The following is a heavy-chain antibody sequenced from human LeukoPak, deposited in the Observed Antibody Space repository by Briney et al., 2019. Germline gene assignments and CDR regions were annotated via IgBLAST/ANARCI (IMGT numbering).Heavy chain of an antibody. Sequence: SETLSLTCTVSGGSISSSSYYWGWIRQPPGKGLEWIGSIYYSGSTYYNPSLKSRVTISVDTSKNQFSLKLSSVTAADTAVYYCARDFRYDSSGYYLNYFDYWGQGTLVTVSS. D-gene: IGHD3-22*01. CDR2: IYYSGST. J-gene: IGHJ4*02. CDR1: GGSISSSSYY. V-gene: IGHV4-39*07. CDR3: ARDFRYDSSGYYLNYFDY.